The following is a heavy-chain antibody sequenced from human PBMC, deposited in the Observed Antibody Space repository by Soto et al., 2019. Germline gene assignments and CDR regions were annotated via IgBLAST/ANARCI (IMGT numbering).Heavy chain of an antibody. V-gene: IGHV3-30*18. J-gene: IGHJ3*02. CDR3: AKGDCSVGSCYFSAFEI. Sequence: QVQLVESGGGVVQPGRSLRLSCAASGFTFSSYGMHWVRQAPGKGLEWVAVISYDGTNNYYTESVKGRFTISRDNSKNTLFLQMNSLRAEDTAVYFCAKGDCSVGSCYFSAFEIWGQVTMVTVSS. D-gene: IGHD2-15*01. CDR1: GFTFSSYG. CDR2: ISYDGTNN.